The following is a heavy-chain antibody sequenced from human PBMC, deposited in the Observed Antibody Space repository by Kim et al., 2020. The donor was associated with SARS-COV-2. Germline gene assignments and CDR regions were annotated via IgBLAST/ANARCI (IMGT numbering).Heavy chain of an antibody. D-gene: IGHD3-22*01. V-gene: IGHV4-59*01. CDR2: IYYSGST. Sequence: SETLSLTCTVSGGSISSYYWSWIRQPPGKGLEWIGYIYYSGSTNYNPSLKSRVTISVDTSKNQFSLKLSSVTAADTAVYYCARDTRERVGYYYESSGYNSYYWYFDLWGRGTLVTVSA. J-gene: IGHJ2*01. CDR1: GGSISSYY. CDR3: ARDTRERVGYYYESSGYNSYYWYFDL.